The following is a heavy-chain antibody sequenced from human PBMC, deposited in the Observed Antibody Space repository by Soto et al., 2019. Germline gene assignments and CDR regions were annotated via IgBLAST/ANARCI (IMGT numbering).Heavy chain of an antibody. CDR1: RYTFTCYS. Sequence: VSVKLSCKASRYTFTCYSMRWVRHAPGQGLEWMGGLNPNSGGTHYSHQFTGRVTLPTAKSPRTAYRALGSLTSDYTAVYYCAKSGEAAWLSGGYLDFWGQGTTVTVSS. D-gene: IGHD3-10*01. J-gene: IGHJ6*02. CDR3: AKSGEAAWLSGGYLDF. CDR2: LNPNSGGT. V-gene: IGHV1-2*07.